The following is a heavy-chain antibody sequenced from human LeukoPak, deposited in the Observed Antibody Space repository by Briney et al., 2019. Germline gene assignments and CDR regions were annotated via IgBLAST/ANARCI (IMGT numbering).Heavy chain of an antibody. V-gene: IGHV3-33*08. CDR3: AREGVTAAYFDY. Sequence: GGSLRLSCAASGFTFGSYGMHWVRQAPGKGLEWVAVIWYDGSNKYYADSVKGRFTISRDNSKNTLYLQMNSLRAEDTAVYYCAREGVTAAYFDYWGQGTLVTVSS. CDR2: IWYDGSNK. CDR1: GFTFGSYG. J-gene: IGHJ4*02. D-gene: IGHD2-21*02.